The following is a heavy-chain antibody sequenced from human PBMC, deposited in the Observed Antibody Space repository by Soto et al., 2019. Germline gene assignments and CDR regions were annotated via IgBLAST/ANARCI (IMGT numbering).Heavy chain of an antibody. Sequence: EVQLLESGGGLVQPGGSLRLSCAASGFTFSSLPLTWVRQAPGKGLDWAPAISGSGGSTYYADSVKGRFTISRDNSKNTLYLQMNSLRAEDTAVYYCAKGVYDFWSGLKAFDIWGQGTMVTVSS. D-gene: IGHD3-3*01. CDR2: ISGSGGST. V-gene: IGHV3-23*01. J-gene: IGHJ3*02. CDR3: AKGVYDFWSGLKAFDI. CDR1: GFTFSSLP.